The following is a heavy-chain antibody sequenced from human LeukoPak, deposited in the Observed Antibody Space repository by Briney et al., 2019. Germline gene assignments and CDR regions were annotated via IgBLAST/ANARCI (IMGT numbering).Heavy chain of an antibody. CDR2: IYYSGST. D-gene: IGHD3-9*01. V-gene: IGHV4-39*07. CDR3: AITHPLQFFDWSPFDY. J-gene: IGHJ4*02. CDR1: GGSISSSSYY. Sequence: SETLSLTCTVSGGSISSSSYYWGWIRQPPGKGLEWIGSIYYSGSTYYNPSLKSRVTISVDTSKNQFSLKLSSVTAADTAVYSWAITHPLQFFDWSPFDYWGQEPLVTVSS.